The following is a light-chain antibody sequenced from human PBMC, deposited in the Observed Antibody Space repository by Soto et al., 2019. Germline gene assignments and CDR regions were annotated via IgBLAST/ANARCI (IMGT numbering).Light chain of an antibody. V-gene: IGLV1-40*01. J-gene: IGLJ2*01. Sequence: QSVLTQPPSVSGAPGQRVTISCTGSSSNIGTGFDVHWYQQLPGTAPKLLIYSNTNRPSGVPVRFSASKSGTSASLAISGLQAEDEADYYCQSYDSSLRGVIFGGGTKLTVV. CDR1: SSNIGTGFD. CDR3: QSYDSSLRGVI. CDR2: SNT.